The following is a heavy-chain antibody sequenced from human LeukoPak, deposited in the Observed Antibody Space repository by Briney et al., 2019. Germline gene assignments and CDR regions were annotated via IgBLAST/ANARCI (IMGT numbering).Heavy chain of an antibody. D-gene: IGHD2-15*01. V-gene: IGHV3-73*01. CDR3: TSGVGYCSGGSCY. CDR1: GFTFSGSS. CDR2: ITSKAYSYAT. J-gene: IGHJ4*02. Sequence: AGGSLRLSCAASGFTFSGSSMYWVRQASGKGLEWVGRITSKAYSYATAYAASVKGRFTIFRDDSKNTVYLQMNSLKTEDTAVYYCTSGVGYCSGGSCYWGQGTLVTVSS.